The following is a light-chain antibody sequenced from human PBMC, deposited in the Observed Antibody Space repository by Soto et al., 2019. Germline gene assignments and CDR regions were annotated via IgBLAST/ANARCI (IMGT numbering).Light chain of an antibody. V-gene: IGLV2-8*01. Sequence: QSVLTQPPSASGSPGQSVTISCTGTSSDVGGYNFVSWYQQHPGKAPRLIIYEVSERPSGVPDRFSGSKAGNTAYLTVSGLQADDEADYYCSSYAGSNFNGFGIGTKVTVL. CDR1: SSDVGGYNF. CDR2: EVS. CDR3: SSYAGSNFNG. J-gene: IGLJ1*01.